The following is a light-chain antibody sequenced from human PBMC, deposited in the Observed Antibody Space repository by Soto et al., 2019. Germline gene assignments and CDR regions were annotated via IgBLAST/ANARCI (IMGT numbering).Light chain of an antibody. J-gene: IGKJ4*01. Sequence: EIVLTQSPGTLSLSPGERATLSYRASQSVRSNHLAWYQQKPGQAPRLLIYGASSRATGIPDRFSGSGSGTDFTLTISRLEPEDFAVYYCQQYGSSPLTFGGGTKVEIK. V-gene: IGKV3-20*01. CDR3: QQYGSSPLT. CDR2: GAS. CDR1: QSVRSNH.